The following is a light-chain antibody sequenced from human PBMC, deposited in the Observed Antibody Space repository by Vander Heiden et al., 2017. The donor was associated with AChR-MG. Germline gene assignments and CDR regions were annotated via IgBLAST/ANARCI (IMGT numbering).Light chain of an antibody. CDR3: AAWDDSLSGPV. V-gene: IGLV1-47*01. CDR1: RSPLGRNY. J-gene: IGLJ3*02. Sequence: SVLTQPPSASGPPGQRVTLSCSGRRSPLGRNYVYWYQQLPGTAPRLLIYRNNQRPSGVPDRFSGSKSGTSASLAITGLRAEDEADYYCAAWDDSLSGPVFGGGTKLTVL. CDR2: RNN.